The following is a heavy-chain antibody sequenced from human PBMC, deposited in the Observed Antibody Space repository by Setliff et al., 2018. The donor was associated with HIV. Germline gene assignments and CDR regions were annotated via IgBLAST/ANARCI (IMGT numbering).Heavy chain of an antibody. Sequence: SETLSLTCTVSGGSISGSDYYWAWIRQPPGKGLEWIGSIYYSGSTYYNPSLKSRVTISVDTSKNQFSLKLSSVTAADTAVYYCARDLSIDSSGYPRIGYSYMDVWGKGTTVTVSS. J-gene: IGHJ6*03. CDR3: ARDLSIDSSGYPRIGYSYMDV. V-gene: IGHV4-39*02. CDR2: IYYSGST. D-gene: IGHD3-22*01. CDR1: GGSISGSDYY.